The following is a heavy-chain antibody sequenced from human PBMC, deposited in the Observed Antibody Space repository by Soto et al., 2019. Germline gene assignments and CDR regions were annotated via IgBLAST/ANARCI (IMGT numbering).Heavy chain of an antibody. J-gene: IGHJ4*02. CDR3: ARDAVAATPLIDY. Sequence: GGSLRLSCAASGFTFSSYDMHWVRQATGKGLEWVANIKQDGSEKYYVDSVKGRFTISRDNAKNSLYLQMNSLRAEDTAVYYCARDAVAATPLIDYWGQGTLVTVSS. CDR1: GFTFSSYD. V-gene: IGHV3-7*01. CDR2: IKQDGSEK. D-gene: IGHD2-15*01.